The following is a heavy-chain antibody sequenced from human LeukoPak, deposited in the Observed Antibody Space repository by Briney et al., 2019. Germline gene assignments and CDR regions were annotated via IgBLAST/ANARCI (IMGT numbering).Heavy chain of an antibody. V-gene: IGHV3-23*01. CDR3: VKDDAWVQYQD. CDR2: IRSNGVIT. Sequence: GGSLRLSCAASGFTFSSYSMNWVRQAPGKGLEWVSGIRSNGVITYYADSVKGRFTISRDNSKNTVDLQMNSLRGEDTAIYYCVKDDAWVQYQDWGQGTLVTVSS. CDR1: GFTFSSYS. J-gene: IGHJ4*02. D-gene: IGHD5-24*01.